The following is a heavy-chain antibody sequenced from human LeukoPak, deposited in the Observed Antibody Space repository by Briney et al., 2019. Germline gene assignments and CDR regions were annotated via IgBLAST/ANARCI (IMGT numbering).Heavy chain of an antibody. D-gene: IGHD3-3*01. V-gene: IGHV3-48*01. CDR1: GFNYNVYS. Sequence: GGSLRLSCAASGFNYNVYSMNWVRHAPGKGLEWISYMTSDSNTIYYAVSVRGRFTISRDNAKKSVYLELSNLRADDTAMYYCARSTEWFADYWGQGTLVTVSS. CDR3: ARSTEWFADY. CDR2: MTSDSNTI. J-gene: IGHJ4*02.